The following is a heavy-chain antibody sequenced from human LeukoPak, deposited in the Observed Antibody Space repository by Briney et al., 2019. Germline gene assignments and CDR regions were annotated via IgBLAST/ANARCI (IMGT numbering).Heavy chain of an antibody. Sequence: KASETLSLTSTVSGGSISSSSYYWGWIRQPPGKGLEWIGSIYYSGSTYYNPSLKSRVAISVDTSKNQFSLKLSSVTAADTAVYYCARTVEMATIDYWGQGTLVTVSS. D-gene: IGHD5-24*01. V-gene: IGHV4-39*01. CDR1: GGSISSSSYY. CDR2: IYYSGST. CDR3: ARTVEMATIDY. J-gene: IGHJ4*02.